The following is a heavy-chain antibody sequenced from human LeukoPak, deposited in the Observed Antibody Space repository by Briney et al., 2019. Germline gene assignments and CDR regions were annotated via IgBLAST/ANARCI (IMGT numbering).Heavy chain of an antibody. V-gene: IGHV1-24*01. CDR3: AREQWLVGADDYFDY. J-gene: IGHJ4*02. CDR1: GYTLTELS. Sequence: ASVKVFCKVSGYTLTELSMHWVRQAPGKGLEWMGGFDPEDGETIYAQKFQGRVTMTEDTSTDTAYMELSSLRSEDTAVYYCAREQWLVGADDYFDYLGQGTLVTVSS. D-gene: IGHD6-19*01. CDR2: FDPEDGET.